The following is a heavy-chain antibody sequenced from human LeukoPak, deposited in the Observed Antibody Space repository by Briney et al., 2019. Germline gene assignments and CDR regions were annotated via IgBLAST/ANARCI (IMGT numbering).Heavy chain of an antibody. Sequence: GGSLRLSCTTSGFPFGDYAMSWVRQAPGKGLEWIAFIRSIRFGGTIEYAASVKGRFTISRDDSTSTAYLQMNSLRPEDTAVYYCARSIVVVTYYLDYWGQGTLVTVSS. V-gene: IGHV3-49*04. CDR1: GFPFGDYA. D-gene: IGHD2-21*02. CDR3: ARSIVVVTYYLDY. CDR2: IRSIRFGGTI. J-gene: IGHJ4*02.